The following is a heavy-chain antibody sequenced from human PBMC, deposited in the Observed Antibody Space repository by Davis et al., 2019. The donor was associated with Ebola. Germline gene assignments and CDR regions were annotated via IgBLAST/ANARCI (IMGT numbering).Heavy chain of an antibody. J-gene: IGHJ4*02. Sequence: GESLKISCKGSGYSFTTYWIAWVRQTPAKGLEWMGIIYPGDSDTRYSPSFQGQVTISADKSISTAYLQWSSLKASDTAMYYCARLNPPATTFDYWGQGTLVTVSS. CDR3: ARLNPPATTFDY. CDR1: GYSFTTYW. V-gene: IGHV5-51*01. D-gene: IGHD4-17*01. CDR2: IYPGDSDT.